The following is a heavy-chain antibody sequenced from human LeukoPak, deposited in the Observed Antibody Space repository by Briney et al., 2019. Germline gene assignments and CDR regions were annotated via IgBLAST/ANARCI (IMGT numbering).Heavy chain of an antibody. CDR3: ARRIIARGLGQENWFDP. J-gene: IGHJ5*02. D-gene: IGHD3-16*01. V-gene: IGHV4-59*02. CDR1: GASVTSYY. CDR2: ILYSGTT. Sequence: SETLSLTCTVSGASVTSYYWNWIRQPPGKGLEWIGYILYSGTTNYNPSLNSRVTMSLDTSENQFSLELSSVTAADTAVYYCARRIIARGLGQENWFDPWGQGILVTVSS.